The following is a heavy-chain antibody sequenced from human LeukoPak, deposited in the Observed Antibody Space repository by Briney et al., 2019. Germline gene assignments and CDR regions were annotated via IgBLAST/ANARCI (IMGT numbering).Heavy chain of an antibody. CDR2: INIYNGDT. D-gene: IGHD2-21*01. CDR1: GYTFTNSG. J-gene: IGHJ6*03. CDR3: ATDPGGGDYMDV. V-gene: IGHV1-18*01. Sequence: ASVKVSCKASGYTFTNSGISWVRQAPGQGREWMGWINIYNGDTNYAQSLQDRVTMTRDKSTSTAYMELRSLRSGDTAVFYCATDPGGGDYMDVWGKGTTVLVSS.